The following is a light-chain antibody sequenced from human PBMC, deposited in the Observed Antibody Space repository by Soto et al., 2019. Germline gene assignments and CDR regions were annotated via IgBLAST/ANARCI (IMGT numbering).Light chain of an antibody. Sequence: DIQMTQSPSSLSASVGDRVTITCRASQSISSYLNWYQQKPGKAPKLLISDASNLQSGVPSRFSGSGSGTDLTFTITSLQPEDIATYYCQQFDTLPFTFGGGTKLEIK. CDR2: DAS. V-gene: IGKV1-33*01. J-gene: IGKJ4*01. CDR1: QSISSY. CDR3: QQFDTLPFT.